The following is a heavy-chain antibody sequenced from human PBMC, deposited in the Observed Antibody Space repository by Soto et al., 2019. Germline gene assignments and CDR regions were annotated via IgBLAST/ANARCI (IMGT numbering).Heavy chain of an antibody. J-gene: IGHJ4*02. CDR2: ISGSGGST. V-gene: IGHV3-23*01. CDR1: GFTFSSYA. Sequence: GGSLRLSCAASGFTFSSYAMSWVRQAPGKGLEWVSAISGSGGSTYYADSVKGRFTISRDNSKNTLYLQMNSLRAEDTAVYYCARSNKGPNYDILTGYYGPPPTHGDYWGQGTLVTVSS. D-gene: IGHD3-9*01. CDR3: ARSNKGPNYDILTGYYGPPPTHGDY.